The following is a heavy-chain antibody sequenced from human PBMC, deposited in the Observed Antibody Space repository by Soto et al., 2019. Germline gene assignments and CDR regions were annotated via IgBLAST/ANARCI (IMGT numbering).Heavy chain of an antibody. J-gene: IGHJ4*02. V-gene: IGHV1-18*01. CDR3: TRDLAVGLVDY. CDR2: ISAYNGNT. D-gene: IGHD6-19*01. Sequence: QVQLVQSGAEVKKPGASVKVSCKASGYTFTSYGITWVRQAPGQGLEWMGWISAYNGNTNYAQKLQGRVTMTTDTSTSTAHMALRSLISDDTAMYYCTRDLAVGLVDYWGQGTLGTVSS. CDR1: GYTFTSYG.